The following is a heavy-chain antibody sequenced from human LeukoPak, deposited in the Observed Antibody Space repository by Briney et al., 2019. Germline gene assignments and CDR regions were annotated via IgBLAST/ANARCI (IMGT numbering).Heavy chain of an antibody. D-gene: IGHD3-10*01. CDR3: ARDGANYYGSGSYHDY. V-gene: IGHV3-30*04. CDR1: GFTFSSYA. Sequence: GGSLRLSCAASGFTFSSYAMHWVRQAPGKGLERVAVISYDGSNKYYADSVKGRFTISRDNSKNTLYLQMNSLRAEDTAVYYCARDGANYYGSGSYHDYWGQGTLVTVSS. CDR2: ISYDGSNK. J-gene: IGHJ4*02.